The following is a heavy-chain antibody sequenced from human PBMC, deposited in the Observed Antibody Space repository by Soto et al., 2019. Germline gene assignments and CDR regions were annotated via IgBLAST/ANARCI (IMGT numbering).Heavy chain of an antibody. CDR2: IRSKANSYAT. V-gene: IGHV3-73*01. J-gene: IGHJ4*02. CDR1: GLTFSGSA. Sequence: GGSLRLSCAASGLTFSGSAMHWVRQASGKGLEWVGRIRSKANSYATTYAASVEGRFTISRDDSKNTAYLQMNSLKTEDTAVYYCKRNYYDSSGYYTFDYWGQGTLVTVYS. D-gene: IGHD3-22*01. CDR3: KRNYYDSSGYYTFDY.